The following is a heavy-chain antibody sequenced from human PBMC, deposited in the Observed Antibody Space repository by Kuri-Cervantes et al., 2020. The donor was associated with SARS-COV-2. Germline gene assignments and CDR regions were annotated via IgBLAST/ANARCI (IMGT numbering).Heavy chain of an antibody. CDR1: GGSISSSSYY. V-gene: IGHV4-39*01. J-gene: IGHJ4*02. Sequence: SETLSLTCTVSGGSISSSSYYWGWIRQPPGKGLEWIGSIYYSGSTYYNPSLKSRVTLSVDTSKNQFSLKLSSVTAADTAVYYCARQDYGDTEFDSWGQGILVTVSS. D-gene: IGHD4-17*01. CDR3: ARQDYGDTEFDS. CDR2: IYYSGST.